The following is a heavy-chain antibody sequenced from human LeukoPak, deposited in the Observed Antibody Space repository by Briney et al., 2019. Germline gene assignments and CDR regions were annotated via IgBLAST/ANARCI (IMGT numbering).Heavy chain of an antibody. CDR1: GGSISSYY. Sequence: PSETLSLTCTVSGGSISSYYWSWIRQPPGKGLEWIGYIYYSGSTNYNPSLKSRVTISVDTSKNQFSLKLSSVTAADTAVYYCARRTYYYGSGSKGRPVDYWGQGTLVTVSS. CDR2: IYYSGST. D-gene: IGHD3-10*01. CDR3: ARRTYYYGSGSKGRPVDY. V-gene: IGHV4-59*01. J-gene: IGHJ4*02.